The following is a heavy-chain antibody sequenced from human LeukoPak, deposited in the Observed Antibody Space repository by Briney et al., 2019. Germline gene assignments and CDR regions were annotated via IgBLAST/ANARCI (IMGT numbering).Heavy chain of an antibody. Sequence: SETLSLTCTVSGGSISSSSYYWGWIRQPPGKGLEWIGSIYYSGSTYYNPSLKSRATISVDTSKSQFSLKLSSVTAADTAVYYCARPDYGDPNWFDPWGQGTLVTVSS. V-gene: IGHV4-39*01. CDR2: IYYSGST. CDR3: ARPDYGDPNWFDP. J-gene: IGHJ5*02. D-gene: IGHD4-17*01. CDR1: GGSISSSSYY.